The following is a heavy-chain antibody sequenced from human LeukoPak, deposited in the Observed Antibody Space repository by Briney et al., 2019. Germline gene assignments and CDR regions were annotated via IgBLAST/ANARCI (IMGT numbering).Heavy chain of an antibody. D-gene: IGHD2-2*01. J-gene: IGHJ4*02. CDR2: INADSSAM. CDR3: ARDRDYASDY. V-gene: IGHV3-48*01. Sequence: GGSLRLSCVAPGFTFTTYSMNWVRQAPGKGLEWISNINADSSAMYYVDSVRGRFTISRDNAKSSVFLQMNSLRAEDTAVYYCARDRDYASDYWGQGTLVTVSS. CDR1: GFTFTTYS.